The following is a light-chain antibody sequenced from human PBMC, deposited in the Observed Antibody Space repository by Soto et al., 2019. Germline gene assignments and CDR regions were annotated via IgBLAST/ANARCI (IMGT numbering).Light chain of an antibody. CDR1: QSVASSC. Sequence: EIALTQSPGTLSLSPGERATLSCTASQSVASSCLAWYQRKPGQAPRLLIHTTSSRATDIPDGFSGSGSGTDFTLTIGGLEPEDSAVYYCQQCGGSPLFSFGPGTRVDI. V-gene: IGKV3-20*01. J-gene: IGKJ3*01. CDR3: QQCGGSPLFS. CDR2: TTS.